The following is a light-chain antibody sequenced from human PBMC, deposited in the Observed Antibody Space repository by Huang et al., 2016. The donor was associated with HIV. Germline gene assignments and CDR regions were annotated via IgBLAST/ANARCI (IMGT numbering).Light chain of an antibody. CDR3: QQYNNWPPIT. CDR1: RSVRSN. CDR2: GAS. V-gene: IGKV3-15*01. J-gene: IGKJ5*01. Sequence: EIVMTQSPATLSVSPGERATLSCRASRSVRSNVAWYQQKPGQAPRLLIYGASTRATGIPARFRGSGSGTEFTLTISSLQSEDFVVYYCQQYNNWPPITFGQGTRLEI.